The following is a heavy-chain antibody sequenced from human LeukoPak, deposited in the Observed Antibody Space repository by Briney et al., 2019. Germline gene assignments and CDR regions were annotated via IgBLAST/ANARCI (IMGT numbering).Heavy chain of an antibody. J-gene: IGHJ5*02. CDR1: GYTFTSHD. D-gene: IGHD1-26*01. CDR3: ARGVSVGAHNWFDP. CDR2: INPSGGST. V-gene: IGHV1-46*01. Sequence: GASVKVSCKASGYTFTSHDINWVRQATGQGLEWMGIINPSGGSTSYAQKFQGRVTMTRDTSTSTVYMELSSLRSEDTAVYYCARGVSVGAHNWFDPWGQGTLVTISS.